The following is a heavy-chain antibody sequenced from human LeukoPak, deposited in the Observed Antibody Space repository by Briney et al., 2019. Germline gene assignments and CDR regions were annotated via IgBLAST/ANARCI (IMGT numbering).Heavy chain of an antibody. CDR3: ATDGSYYYDPARNAFDI. V-gene: IGHV1-46*01. CDR1: GYTFTSYY. J-gene: IGHJ3*02. CDR2: INPNRGST. Sequence: GASVKVSCKASGYTFTSYYMYWVRQAPGQGLEWMGIINPNRGSTSYAQKFQGRVTMTEDTSTDTAYMELSSLRSEDTAVYYCATDGSYYYDPARNAFDIWGQGTMVTVSS. D-gene: IGHD3-22*01.